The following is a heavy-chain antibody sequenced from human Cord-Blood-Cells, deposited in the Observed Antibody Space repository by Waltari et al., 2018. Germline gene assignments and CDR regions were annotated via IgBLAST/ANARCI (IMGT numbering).Heavy chain of an antibody. CDR1: GFTFSSSA. V-gene: IGHV3-30-3*01. Sequence: QVQLVESGGGLVQPGRSLRLSCAASGFTFSSSAMHWFRQAPGKGLEGVAVISYDGSNKYYADSVKGRFTISRNNSKNTLYLQMNRLRAEDTAVYYCVREGATGGFDYWGQGTLVTVSS. CDR2: ISYDGSNK. D-gene: IGHD1-26*01. CDR3: VREGATGGFDY. J-gene: IGHJ4*02.